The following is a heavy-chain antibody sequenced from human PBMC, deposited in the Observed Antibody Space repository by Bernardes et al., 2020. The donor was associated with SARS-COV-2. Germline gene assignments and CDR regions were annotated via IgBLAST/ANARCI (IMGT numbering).Heavy chain of an antibody. V-gene: IGHV4-34*01. CDR2: TTQSGRT. D-gene: IGHD3-16*01. Sequence: SETLSLTCGLYGGSFSDYYWTWSRQAPGKGLVWIWETTQSGRTKYNPSLKSRVTISIDSSKNQFSLQLKSVTAADTAVYYCLRRGRGEEPWGQGHLVTVSS. CDR3: LRRGRGEEP. J-gene: IGHJ4*02. CDR1: GGSFSDYY.